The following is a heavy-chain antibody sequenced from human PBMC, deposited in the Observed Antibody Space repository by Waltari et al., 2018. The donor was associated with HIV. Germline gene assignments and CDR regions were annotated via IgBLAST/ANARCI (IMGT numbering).Heavy chain of an antibody. CDR1: GFSLSTSGVG. V-gene: IGHV2-5*01. CDR2: IYWNDDK. J-gene: IGHJ4*02. CDR3: AHRLWSSGYLAHYYFDY. Sequence: QITLKESGPTLVKPTQTLTLTCTFSGFSLSTSGVGVGWIRQPPGKALEWLALIYWNDDKRYSPSLKSRLTITKDTSKNQVVLTMTNMDPVDTATYYCAHRLWSSGYLAHYYFDYWGQGTLVTVSS. D-gene: IGHD3-22*01.